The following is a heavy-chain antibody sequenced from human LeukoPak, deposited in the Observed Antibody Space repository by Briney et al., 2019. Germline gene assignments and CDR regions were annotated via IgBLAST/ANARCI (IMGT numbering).Heavy chain of an antibody. D-gene: IGHD5-12*01. Sequence: SETLSLTCAVYGGSLSGHRWTWIRQPPGKGLEWIGEINHSGSTNSNPSLKSRVTISVDTSKNQFSLKLTSVTAADTAVYYCARSCLIVDIVATIRARLGGNAFDIWGQGTMVTVSS. CDR1: GGSLSGHR. CDR2: INHSGST. V-gene: IGHV4-34*01. J-gene: IGHJ3*02. CDR3: ARSCLIVDIVATIRARLGGNAFDI.